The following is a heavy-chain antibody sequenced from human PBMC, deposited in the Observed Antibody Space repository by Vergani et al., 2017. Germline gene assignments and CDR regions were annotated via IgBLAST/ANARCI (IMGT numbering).Heavy chain of an antibody. V-gene: IGHV4-34*01. Sequence: QVQLQQWGGGLLKPSETLSLTCVVNGGSFTSYHWTWIRQSPGEGLEWVGVIDHTGRPDYNPSLKSRLTMSVDKSRNQFSLTLNSVTATDTAIYFCARVNTETNGHLYYYYYMDVCGQGTAVTVS. CDR1: GGSFTSYH. J-gene: IGHJ6*03. CDR2: IDHTGRP. CDR3: ARVNTETNGHLYYYYYMDV. D-gene: IGHD4-11*01.